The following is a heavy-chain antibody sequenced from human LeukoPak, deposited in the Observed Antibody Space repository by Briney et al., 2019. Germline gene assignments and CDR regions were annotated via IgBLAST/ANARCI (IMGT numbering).Heavy chain of an antibody. J-gene: IGHJ4*02. Sequence: GGSLRLSCAASGFTFSSYAMSWARQAPGKGLEWVSSISSSSSYIYYADSVKGRFTISRDNAKNSLYLQMNSLRAEDTAVYYCARVGYCSGGSCYSFDYWGQGTLVTVSS. CDR3: ARVGYCSGGSCYSFDY. V-gene: IGHV3-21*01. CDR1: GFTFSSYA. D-gene: IGHD2-15*01. CDR2: ISSSSSYI.